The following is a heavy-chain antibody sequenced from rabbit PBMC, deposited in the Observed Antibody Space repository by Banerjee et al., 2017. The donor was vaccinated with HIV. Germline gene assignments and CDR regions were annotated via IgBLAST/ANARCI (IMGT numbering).Heavy chain of an antibody. V-gene: IGHV1S47*01. J-gene: IGHJ4*01. D-gene: IGHD4-1*01. Sequence: QEQLKETGGGLVQPGGSLTLSCTASGFDFSSSYMSWVRQAPGKGLEWIGIIYIGKGRTRHANWVNGRFSISRENTQNTVSLQMTSLTAADTATYFCARDLAGVIGWNFGLWGPGTLVTVS. CDR2: IYIGKGRT. CDR1: GFDFSSSY. CDR3: ARDLAGVIGWNFGL.